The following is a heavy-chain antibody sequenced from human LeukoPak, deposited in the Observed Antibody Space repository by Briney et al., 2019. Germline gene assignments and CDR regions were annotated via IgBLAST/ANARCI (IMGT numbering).Heavy chain of an antibody. Sequence: GGSLRLSCAASGFTVSSNYMTWVRQAPGKGLEWGSVIYSGGDTYYADSVKGRFTISRDNSENTLYLQMNSLRAEDTALYYCARKTTVTGRWYFDLWGRGTLVTVSS. CDR1: GFTVSSNY. D-gene: IGHD4-17*01. J-gene: IGHJ2*01. CDR3: ARKTTVTGRWYFDL. V-gene: IGHV3-66*01. CDR2: IYSGGDT.